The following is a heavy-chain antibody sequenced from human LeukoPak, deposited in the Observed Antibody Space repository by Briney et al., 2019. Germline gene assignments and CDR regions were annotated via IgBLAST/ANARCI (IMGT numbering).Heavy chain of an antibody. V-gene: IGHV4-59*08. CDR2: IYYSGST. CDR3: ARAVGGSYFVLDV. Sequence: PSETLSLTCTVSGGSISRYYWSWIRQPPGKGLEWIGYIYYSGSTNYNPSLKSRVTISVDTSKNQFSLRLSSVTAADTAVYYCARAVGGSYFVLDVWGQGTTVTVSS. CDR1: GGSISRYY. J-gene: IGHJ6*02. D-gene: IGHD6-19*01.